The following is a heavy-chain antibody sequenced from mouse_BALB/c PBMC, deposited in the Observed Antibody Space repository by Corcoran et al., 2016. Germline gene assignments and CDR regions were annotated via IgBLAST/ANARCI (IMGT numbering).Heavy chain of an antibody. J-gene: IGHJ2*01. CDR2: INPNNGGT. CDR3: ARRDPTVVSFDY. V-gene: IGHV1-18*01. D-gene: IGHD1-1*01. CDR1: GYTFTDYN. Sequence: EVLLQQSGPELVKPGASVKIPCKASGYTFTDYNMDWVKQSHGKSLEWIGDINPNNGGTIYNQKFKGKATLTVDKSSSTAYMELRSLTSEDTAVYYCARRDPTVVSFDYWGQGTTLTVSS.